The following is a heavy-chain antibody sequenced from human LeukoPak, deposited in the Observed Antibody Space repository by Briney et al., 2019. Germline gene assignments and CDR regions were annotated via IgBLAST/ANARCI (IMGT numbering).Heavy chain of an antibody. CDR3: ARYADIAVAGTPIYLLGPFIDY. J-gene: IGHJ4*02. D-gene: IGHD6-19*01. V-gene: IGHV1-2*02. CDR2: INPNSGGT. Sequence: GASVKVSCKASGYTLTGYYMHWVRQAPGQGLEWMGWINPNSGGTNYAQKFQGRVTMTRDTSISTAYMELSRLRSDDTAVYYCARYADIAVAGTPIYLLGPFIDYWGQGTLVTVSS. CDR1: GYTLTGYY.